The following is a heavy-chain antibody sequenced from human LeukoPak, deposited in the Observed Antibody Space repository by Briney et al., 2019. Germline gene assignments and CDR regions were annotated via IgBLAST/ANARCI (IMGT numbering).Heavy chain of an antibody. CDR3: ARRFGDPFDY. CDR1: GGSISSSNYY. Sequence: SETLSLTCTVSGGSISSSNYYWCWIRQPPGKGLEWIESIYYSGSTYYNPSLKSRVTISIDTSKNQFSLNLSSVTAADTAVYYCARRFGDPFDYWGQGTLVTVSS. V-gene: IGHV4-39*07. J-gene: IGHJ4*02. D-gene: IGHD3-10*01. CDR2: IYYSGST.